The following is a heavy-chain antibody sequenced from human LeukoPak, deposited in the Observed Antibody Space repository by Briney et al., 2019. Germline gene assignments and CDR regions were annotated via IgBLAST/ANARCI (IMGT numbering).Heavy chain of an antibody. CDR3: ASRRGRYDY. J-gene: IGHJ4*02. CDR1: GGSISSGSYY. D-gene: IGHD5-24*01. Sequence: SETPSLTCTISGGSISSGSYYWSWIRQPAGKGLEWIGRTSTSGSTNYNPSLKSRVTISVDTSKNQFSLKLSSLTAADTAVYYCASRRGRYDYWGQGTLVTVSS. CDR2: TSTSGST. V-gene: IGHV4-61*02.